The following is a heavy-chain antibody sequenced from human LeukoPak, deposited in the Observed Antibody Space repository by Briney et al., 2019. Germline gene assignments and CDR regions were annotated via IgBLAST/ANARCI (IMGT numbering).Heavy chain of an antibody. V-gene: IGHV4-59*01. D-gene: IGHD3-10*01. J-gene: IGHJ4*02. CDR3: ARLGPGGHGEFDY. Sequence: SETLSLTCTVSGGSISSYYWSWIRQPPGKGLEWIGYIYYSGSTNYNPSLKSRVTISVDTSKNQFSLKLSSVTAADTAVYYCARLGPGGHGEFDYWGQGTLVTVSS. CDR2: IYYSGST. CDR1: GGSISSYY.